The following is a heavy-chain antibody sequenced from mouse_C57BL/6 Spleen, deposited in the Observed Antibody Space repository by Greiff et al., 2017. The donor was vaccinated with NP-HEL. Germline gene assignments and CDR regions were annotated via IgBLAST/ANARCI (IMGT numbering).Heavy chain of an antibody. CDR1: GFNIKDYY. Sequence: EVQLQQSGAELVKPGASVKLSCTASGFNIKDYYMHWVKQRTEQGLEWIGRIDPEDGETKYAPKFQGKATITADTSSNTAYLQLSSLTSEDTAVYYGASSPGGSSYDWYFDVWGTGTTVTVSS. CDR2: IDPEDGET. J-gene: IGHJ1*03. V-gene: IGHV14-2*01. D-gene: IGHD1-1*01. CDR3: ASSPGGSSYDWYFDV.